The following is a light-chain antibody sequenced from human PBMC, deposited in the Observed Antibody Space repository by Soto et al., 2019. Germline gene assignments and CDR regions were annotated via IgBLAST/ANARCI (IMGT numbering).Light chain of an antibody. CDR1: SSDVGGSNY. CDR3: SAFAGNNNLV. V-gene: IGLV2-8*01. Sequence: QSALTQPPSASGSPGQSVTISCTGTSSDVGGSNYVSWYQQHPGKAPKLMISEVSKRPSGVPDRFSGSKSGNTASLSVSGLQAEDEADYYCSAFAGNNNLVFGGGTQRTV. J-gene: IGLJ2*01. CDR2: EVS.